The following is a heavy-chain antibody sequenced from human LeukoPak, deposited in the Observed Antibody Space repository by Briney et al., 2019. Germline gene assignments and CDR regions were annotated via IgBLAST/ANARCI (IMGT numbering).Heavy chain of an antibody. Sequence: GASVKVSCKASGYTFSSYYLHWVRQAPGQGLEWMGIINPTSGSTSYAQKFQERVTITRDMSTSTAYMELSSLRSDDTAVYYCVADPYYDASGPPRWFDPWGQGTLVTVSS. CDR3: VADPYYDASGPPRWFDP. D-gene: IGHD3-22*01. CDR1: GYTFSSYY. J-gene: IGHJ5*02. V-gene: IGHV1-46*01. CDR2: INPTSGST.